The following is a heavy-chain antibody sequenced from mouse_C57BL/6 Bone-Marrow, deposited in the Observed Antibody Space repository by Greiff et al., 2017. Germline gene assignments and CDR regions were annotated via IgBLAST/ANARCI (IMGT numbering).Heavy chain of an antibody. D-gene: IGHD2-3*01. CDR3: ARVDYDGRVD. CDR1: GFTFSDYY. V-gene: IGHV5-16*01. J-gene: IGHJ2*01. Sequence: EVQLVESEGGLVQPGSSMKLSCTASGFTFSDYYMAWVRQVPEKGLEWVANINYDGSSTYYLDSLKSRFIISRDNAKNILYLQMSSLKSEDTATYYCARVDYDGRVDWGQGTTLTVSS. CDR2: INYDGSST.